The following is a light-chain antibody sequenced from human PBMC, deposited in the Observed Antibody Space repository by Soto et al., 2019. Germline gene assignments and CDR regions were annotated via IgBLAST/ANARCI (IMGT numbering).Light chain of an antibody. V-gene: IGKV3-11*01. CDR3: QQRSNWPPFT. J-gene: IGKJ3*01. Sequence: EIVLTQSPATLSLSPGEIATLSCRSSRSVSRYLAWYQQKPGQAPRLLIFDASNRATGIPARFSGSGSGTEFTLTISSLEPEDFAVYYCQQRSNWPPFTFGPGTKVDIK. CDR1: RSVSRY. CDR2: DAS.